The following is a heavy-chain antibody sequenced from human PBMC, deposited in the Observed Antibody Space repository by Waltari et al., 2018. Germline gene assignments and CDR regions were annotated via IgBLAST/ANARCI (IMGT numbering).Heavy chain of an antibody. Sequence: QVQLQESGPGLVKPSETLSLTCAVSGYSISSGYYWGWIRQPPGKGLEWIGSIYHSGSTYSNPSLKSRVTISVDTSKNQFSLKLSSVTAADTAVYYCARDRGEITMVRGVIGAIDYWGQGTLVTVSS. CDR2: IYHSGST. J-gene: IGHJ4*02. CDR3: ARDRGEITMVRGVIGAIDY. V-gene: IGHV4-38-2*02. CDR1: GYSISSGYY. D-gene: IGHD3-10*01.